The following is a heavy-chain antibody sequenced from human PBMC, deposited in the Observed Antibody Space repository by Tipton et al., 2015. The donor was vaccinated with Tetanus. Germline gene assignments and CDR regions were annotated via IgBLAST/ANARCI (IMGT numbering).Heavy chain of an antibody. J-gene: IGHJ6*02. CDR3: ATVGGSSSVRGMDV. CDR1: GVSISSGGYY. D-gene: IGHD2-15*01. V-gene: IGHV4-31*03. CDR2: VYYTGNT. Sequence: TLSLTCTVSGVSISSGGYYWTWIRQHPGKGLEWIGYVYYTGNTQYSPSLTSRLSMSVDTSKNQFSLKLSSVTAADTAVYYCATVGGSSSVRGMDVWGQGTTVTVPS.